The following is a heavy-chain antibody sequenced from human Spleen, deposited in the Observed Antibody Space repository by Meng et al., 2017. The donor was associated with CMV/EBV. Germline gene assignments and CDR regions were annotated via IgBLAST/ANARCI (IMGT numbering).Heavy chain of an antibody. CDR3: AHFGELLSGRVDY. D-gene: IGHD3-10*01. Sequence: SGPTLVKPTQTLTLTCTSSGFSLSTSGVGVGWIRQPPGKALEWLALIYWHDDKRYSPSLKNRITITEDTSNNQVVLAMTNVDPVDTGTYYCAHFGELLSGRVDYWGQGTLVTVSS. J-gene: IGHJ4*02. CDR2: IYWHDDK. CDR1: GFSLSTSGVG. V-gene: IGHV2-5*01.